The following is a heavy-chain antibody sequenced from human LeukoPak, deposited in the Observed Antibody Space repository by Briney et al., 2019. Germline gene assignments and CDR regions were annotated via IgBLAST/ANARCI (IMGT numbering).Heavy chain of an antibody. V-gene: IGHV4-34*01. CDR3: ARGKEAAAGNPGYNWFDP. D-gene: IGHD6-13*01. CDR1: GGSFSGYY. J-gene: IGHJ5*02. Sequence: SETLSLTCAVYGGSFSGYYWSWIRQPPGKGLEWIGEINHSGSTNYSPSLKSRVTISVDTSKNQFSLKLSSVTAADTAVYYCARGKEAAAGNPGYNWFDPWGQGTLVTVSS. CDR2: INHSGST.